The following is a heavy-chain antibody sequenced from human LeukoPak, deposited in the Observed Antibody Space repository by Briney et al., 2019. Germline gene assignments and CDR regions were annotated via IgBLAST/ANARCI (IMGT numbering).Heavy chain of an antibody. J-gene: IGHJ5*02. V-gene: IGHV3-7*01. CDR1: GFTFSSYW. D-gene: IGHD3-16*02. CDR3: ARADVMITFGGVIADYWFDP. CDR2: IKQDGSEK. Sequence: GSLRLSCAASGFTFSSYWMSWVRQAPGKGLEWVANIKQDGSEKYYVDSVKGRFTISRNNAKSSLYLQMNSLRAEDTAVYYCARADVMITFGGVIADYWFDPWGQGTLVTVSS.